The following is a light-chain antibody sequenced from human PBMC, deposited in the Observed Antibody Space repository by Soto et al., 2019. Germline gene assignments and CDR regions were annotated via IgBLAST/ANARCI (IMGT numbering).Light chain of an antibody. CDR3: AAWDDSLNGYV. V-gene: IGLV1-44*01. J-gene: IGLJ1*01. Sequence: QSVLTQPPSASGTPGQRVTISCSGSNSNIGSNTVNWYQQLTGTAPKLLIYSNNQRPSGVPDRFSGSRSGTSASLAISGLQSEDEADYYCAAWDDSLNGYVFGTVTKVTVL. CDR2: SNN. CDR1: NSNIGSNT.